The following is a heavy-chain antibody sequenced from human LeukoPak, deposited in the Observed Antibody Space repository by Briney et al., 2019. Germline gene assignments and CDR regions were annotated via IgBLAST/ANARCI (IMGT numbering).Heavy chain of an antibody. V-gene: IGHV4-34*01. D-gene: IGHD6-13*01. J-gene: IGHJ6*03. CDR2: NNHSGST. Sequence: SETLSLTCAVYGGSFSGYYWSWIRQPPGKGLEWIGENNHSGSTNYNPSLKNRGSISVGTYKKQFALKLSSVTAADTAVYYCARRLPPMYSSSWKYYYMDVWGKGTTVTISS. CDR3: ARRLPPMYSSSWKYYYMDV. CDR1: GGSFSGYY.